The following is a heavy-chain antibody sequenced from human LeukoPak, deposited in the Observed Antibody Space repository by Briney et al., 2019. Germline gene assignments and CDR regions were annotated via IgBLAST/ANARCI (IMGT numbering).Heavy chain of an antibody. J-gene: IGHJ5*02. V-gene: IGHV1-2*02. CDR3: AAAMIVVVTLDGHWFDP. Sequence: GASVKVSCKASGYTFTGYYMHWVRQAPGQGLEWMGWINPNSGGTNYAQKFQGRVTMTRDTSISTAYMELSRLRSDDTAVYYCAAAMIVVVTLDGHWFDPWGQGTLVTVSS. D-gene: IGHD3-22*01. CDR2: INPNSGGT. CDR1: GYTFTGYY.